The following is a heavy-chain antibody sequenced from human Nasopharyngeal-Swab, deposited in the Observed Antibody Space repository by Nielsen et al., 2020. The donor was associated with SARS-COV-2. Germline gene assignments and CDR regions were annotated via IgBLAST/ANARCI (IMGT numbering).Heavy chain of an antibody. CDR3: VREFEATGATYLDY. D-gene: IGHD1-26*01. Sequence: GESLKISCAASGFAFIDYSMDWVRQAPGKGLEWVSYITSSSSTRYYADSVKGRFTVYRDNAKNSLYLQMSSLRDEDPVVYYCVREFEATGATYLDYWGLGTLVTVSS. J-gene: IGHJ4*02. V-gene: IGHV3-48*02. CDR1: GFAFIDYS. CDR2: ITSSSSTR.